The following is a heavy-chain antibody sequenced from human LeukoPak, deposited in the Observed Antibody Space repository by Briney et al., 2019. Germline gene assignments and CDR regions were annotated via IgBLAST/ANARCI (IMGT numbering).Heavy chain of an antibody. CDR1: GFTVSSYY. Sequence: PGGSLRLSCAASGFTVSSYYMSWVRQAPGKGLEWVSVIYSGGSTYYADSVKGRFTLSRDNSKNTLYLQMNSLRAEDTAVYYCARAPQRRAFDIWGQGTMLTVSS. CDR3: ARAPQRRAFDI. CDR2: IYSGGST. J-gene: IGHJ3*02. V-gene: IGHV3-53*01.